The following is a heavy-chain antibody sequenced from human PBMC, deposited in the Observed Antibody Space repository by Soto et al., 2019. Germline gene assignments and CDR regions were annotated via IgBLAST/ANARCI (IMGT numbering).Heavy chain of an antibody. Sequence: QVQVVESGGVVVQPGRSLRLSCATSGFTFSNYGMHWVRQAPGKGLEWLAVIWHDGKNKYYADSVKGRFTISRDNSENTLFLQMNSLRDEDTAMYHCASDPGKDEPIYYWGQGTLVTVSS. J-gene: IGHJ4*02. CDR2: IWHDGKNK. CDR3: ASDPGKDEPIYY. CDR1: GFTFSNYG. D-gene: IGHD3-3*02. V-gene: IGHV3-33*01.